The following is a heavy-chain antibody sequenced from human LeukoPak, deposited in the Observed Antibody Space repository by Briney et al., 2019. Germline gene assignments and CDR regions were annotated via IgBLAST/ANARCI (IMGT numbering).Heavy chain of an antibody. CDR3: ARDGEYYDFWSGYYSHSNFFDY. CDR2: IKQDGSEK. V-gene: IGHV3-7*01. J-gene: IGHJ4*02. Sequence: GGSLRLSCAASGFTFSDYYMSWVRQAPGKGLEWVANIKQDGSEKYYVDSVKGRFTISRDNAKNSLYLQMNSLRAEDTAVYYCARDGEYYDFWSGYYSHSNFFDYWGQGTLVTVSS. CDR1: GFTFSDYY. D-gene: IGHD3-3*01.